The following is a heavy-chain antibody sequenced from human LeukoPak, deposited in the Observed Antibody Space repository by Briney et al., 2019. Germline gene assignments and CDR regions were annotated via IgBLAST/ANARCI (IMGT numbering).Heavy chain of an antibody. CDR3: ARGGGGYCSSTSCYNY. V-gene: IGHV1-69*05. CDR1: GGTFSSYA. D-gene: IGHD2-2*02. Sequence: SVKVSCKASGGTFSSYAISWVRQAPGQGLEWMGGIIPIFGTANYAQKFQGRVTITTDESASTAYMELSSLRSEDTAVYYCARGGGGYCSSTSCYNYWGQGTLVTVSS. J-gene: IGHJ4*02. CDR2: IIPIFGTA.